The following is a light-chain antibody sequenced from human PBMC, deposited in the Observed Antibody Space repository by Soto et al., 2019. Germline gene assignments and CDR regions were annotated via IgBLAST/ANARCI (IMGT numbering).Light chain of an antibody. CDR1: SSDVGAYSS. V-gene: IGLV2-14*03. J-gene: IGLJ1*01. Sequence: QSALTQPASVSGSPGQSITISCTGTSSDVGAYSSVSWYQQHPDKAPKLIIYSVSYRSSGVSDRFSGSKSDNTASLTISGLHTEDEADYYCSSSTSSSPYLFGTGTKLTVL. CDR3: SSSTSSSPYL. CDR2: SVS.